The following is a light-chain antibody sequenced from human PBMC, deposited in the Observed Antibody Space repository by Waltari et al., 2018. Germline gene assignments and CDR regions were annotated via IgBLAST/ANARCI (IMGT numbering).Light chain of an antibody. CDR1: NIGTER. CDR2: GNT. Sequence: SYVLTQPPSFSVAPGGTATITCGGDNIGTERVHWYQQTPGQAPVLVFYGNTARPSGVPERFSGCKSENTATLTISRVEAGDQADYYCQVWDYNSNHVLFGGGTKVTVL. CDR3: QVWDYNSNHVL. J-gene: IGLJ2*01. V-gene: IGLV3-21*02.